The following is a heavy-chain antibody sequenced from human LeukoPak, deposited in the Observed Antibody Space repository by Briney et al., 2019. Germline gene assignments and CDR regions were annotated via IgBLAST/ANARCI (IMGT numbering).Heavy chain of an antibody. D-gene: IGHD6-13*01. V-gene: IGHV4-59*01. J-gene: IGHJ4*02. CDR3: ARVTGYMTEDYFDY. CDR2: IYYSGST. Sequence: SETLSLTCTVSGGSFNSYYWSWIRQPPGKGLEWIWYIYYSGSTNYNPSLKSRVTISVDTSKNQFSLRLSSVTAADTAVYYCARVTGYMTEDYFDYWGQGTLITVSS. CDR1: GGSFNSYY.